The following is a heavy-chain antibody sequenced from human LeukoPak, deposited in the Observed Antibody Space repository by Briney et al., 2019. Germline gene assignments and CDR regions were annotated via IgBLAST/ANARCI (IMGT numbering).Heavy chain of an antibody. D-gene: IGHD3-22*01. CDR1: GGSISSYY. Sequence: PSETLSLTWTVSGGSISSYYWSWIRQPPGKGLEWIGYIFSTGSTNYNPSLKSRVTISVDTSKNQFSLKLNSVTAADTALYYCARDYTMTHAFDIWGQGTLVTVSS. V-gene: IGHV4-59*01. J-gene: IGHJ3*02. CDR2: IFSTGST. CDR3: ARDYTMTHAFDI.